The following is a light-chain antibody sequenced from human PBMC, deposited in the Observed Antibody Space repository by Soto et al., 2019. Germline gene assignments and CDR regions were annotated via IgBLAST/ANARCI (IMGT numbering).Light chain of an antibody. CDR2: FDD. CDR3: AAWDDSLNGPV. CDR1: NSNIGNNA. V-gene: IGLV1-36*01. J-gene: IGLJ3*02. Sequence: QSVLTQPPSVSVAPRQRVTISCSGSNSNIGNNAVNWYQQVPGRAPKLLIHFDDRVPSGISYRFSGSKSGTSASLAISELQSEDEADYYCAAWDDSLNGPVFGGGTQLTVL.